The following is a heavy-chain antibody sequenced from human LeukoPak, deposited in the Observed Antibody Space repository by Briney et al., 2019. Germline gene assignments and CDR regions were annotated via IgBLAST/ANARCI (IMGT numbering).Heavy chain of an antibody. J-gene: IGHJ4*02. CDR2: IYYSGST. V-gene: IGHV4-59*01. D-gene: IGHD5-24*01. Sequence: SETLSLTCTVSGGSISSYYWSWIRQPPGKGLEWIGYIYYSGSTNYNPSLKSRVTISVDTSKNQFSLKLSSVTAADTAVYYCARERMAIFDYWGQGTLVTVSS. CDR3: ARERMAIFDY. CDR1: GGSISSYY.